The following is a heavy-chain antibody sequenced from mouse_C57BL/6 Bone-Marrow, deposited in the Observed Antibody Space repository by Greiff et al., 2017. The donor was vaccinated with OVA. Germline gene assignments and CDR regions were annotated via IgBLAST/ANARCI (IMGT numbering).Heavy chain of an antibody. CDR2: ISDGGSYT. CDR1: GFTFSSYA. CDR3: ARDRDSNYFDY. J-gene: IGHJ2*01. V-gene: IGHV5-4*01. Sequence: EVKVVESGGGLVKPGGSLKLSCAASGFTFSSYAMSWVRQTPEKRLEWVATISDGGSYTYYPDNVKGRFTISRDNAKNNLYLQMSHLKSEDTAMYYCARDRDSNYFDYWGQGTTLTVSS. D-gene: IGHD2-5*01.